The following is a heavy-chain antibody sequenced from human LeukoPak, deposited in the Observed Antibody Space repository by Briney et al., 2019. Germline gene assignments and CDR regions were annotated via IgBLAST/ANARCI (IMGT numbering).Heavy chain of an antibody. V-gene: IGHV3-23*01. J-gene: IGHJ4*02. Sequence: GGSLRLSCAASGFTFSSYAMSWVRQAPGKGLEWVSAISGSGGSTYYADSVKGRFTISRDNSKNTLYLQMNGLRAEDTAVYYCAKVAAKGVAGPYYFDYWGQGTLVTVSS. D-gene: IGHD6-19*01. CDR2: ISGSGGST. CDR1: GFTFSSYA. CDR3: AKVAAKGVAGPYYFDY.